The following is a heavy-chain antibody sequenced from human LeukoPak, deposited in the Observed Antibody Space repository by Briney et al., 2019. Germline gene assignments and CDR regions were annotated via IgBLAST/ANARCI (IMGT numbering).Heavy chain of an antibody. Sequence: GGSLRLSCAASGFTFSDYWMHWVRQAPGKGLVWVSRINSDGSSTSYADSVKGRFTISRDNAKNTLYLQMNSLRAEDTAVYYCASGGELSGWELQWPHYYYGMDVWGQGTTVTVSS. D-gene: IGHD1-26*01. CDR2: INSDGSST. CDR1: GFTFSDYW. CDR3: ASGGELSGWELQWPHYYYGMDV. V-gene: IGHV3-74*01. J-gene: IGHJ6*02.